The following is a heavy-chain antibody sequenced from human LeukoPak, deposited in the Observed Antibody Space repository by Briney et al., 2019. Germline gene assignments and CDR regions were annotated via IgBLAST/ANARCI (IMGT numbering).Heavy chain of an antibody. D-gene: IGHD5-24*01. CDR3: ARGTRGMATIRWAHYYYGMDV. V-gene: IGHV4-34*01. CDR1: GGSFSGYY. J-gene: IGHJ6*02. CDR2: INHSGST. Sequence: PSETLSLTCAVYGGSFSGYYWSWIRQPPGKGLEWIGEINHSGSTNYNPSLKSRVTISVDTSKNQFSLKLSSVTAADTAVYYCARGTRGMATIRWAHYYYGMDVWGQGTTVTVSS.